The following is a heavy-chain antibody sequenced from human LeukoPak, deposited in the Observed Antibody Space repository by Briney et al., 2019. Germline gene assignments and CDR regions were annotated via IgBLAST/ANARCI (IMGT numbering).Heavy chain of an antibody. Sequence: ASVKISCTASGYTSTNFDINWGRQATGQGVEWMGWMNLNTGITGYRQEFQGRVTMTTNTSITTAYMELRSLRSEDTAVYYCGRGYAMDVGGQGTTLTASS. V-gene: IGHV1-8*01. CDR2: MNLNTGIT. CDR1: GYTSTNFD. CDR3: GRGYAMDV. J-gene: IGHJ6*02.